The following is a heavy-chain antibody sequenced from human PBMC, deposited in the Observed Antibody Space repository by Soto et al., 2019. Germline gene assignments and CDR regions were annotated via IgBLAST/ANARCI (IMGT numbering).Heavy chain of an antibody. Sequence: SETLSLTCTVSGGSISSYYWSWIRQPPGKGLEWIGYIYYSGSTNYNPSLKSRVTISVDTSKNQFSLRLSSVTAADTAVYYCARAGGLGAVAVDYWGQGTLVTVSS. D-gene: IGHD6-19*01. J-gene: IGHJ4*02. V-gene: IGHV4-59*12. CDR2: IYYSGST. CDR3: ARAGGLGAVAVDY. CDR1: GGSISSYY.